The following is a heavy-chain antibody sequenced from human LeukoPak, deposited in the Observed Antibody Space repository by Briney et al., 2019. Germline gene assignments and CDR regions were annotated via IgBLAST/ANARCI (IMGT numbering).Heavy chain of an antibody. CDR2: IYTSGST. V-gene: IGHV4-4*07. CDR3: AGGYCSGGSCYSRD. J-gene: IGHJ4*02. D-gene: IGHD2-15*01. CDR1: GGSISSYY. Sequence: SETLSLTCTVSGGSISSYYWSWLRQPAGKGLEWIGRIYTSGSTNYNPSLKSRVTMSVDTSKNQFSLKLSSVTAADTAVYYCAGGYCSGGSCYSRDWGQGTLVTVST.